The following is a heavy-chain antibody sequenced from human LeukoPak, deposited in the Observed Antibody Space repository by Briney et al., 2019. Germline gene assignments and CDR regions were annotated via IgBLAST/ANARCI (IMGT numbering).Heavy chain of an antibody. V-gene: IGHV3-21*01. Sequence: PGGSLTLSCAASGFTFSSYSMNWLCQAPGKGLERVSSSSSSRSYIYYEDSVKGRFAISRDNAKNSLYLQMNSLRAEDTAVYYCARDYYYCSSTSCLSDYWGQGTLVTVSS. D-gene: IGHD2-2*01. CDR2: SSSSRSYI. J-gene: IGHJ4*02. CDR1: GFTFSSYS. CDR3: ARDYYYCSSTSCLSDY.